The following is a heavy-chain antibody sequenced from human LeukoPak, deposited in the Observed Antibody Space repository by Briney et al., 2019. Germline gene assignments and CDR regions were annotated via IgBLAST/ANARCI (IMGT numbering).Heavy chain of an antibody. Sequence: GASVKVSCKVSGYALTELSMHWVRQAPGKGLEWMGGFDPEDGETIYAQKFQGRVTMTEDTSTDTAYMELSSLRSEDTAVYYCATGVESSGWPLGDYWGQGTLVTVSS. D-gene: IGHD6-19*01. CDR1: GYALTELS. CDR2: FDPEDGET. CDR3: ATGVESSGWPLGDY. J-gene: IGHJ4*02. V-gene: IGHV1-24*01.